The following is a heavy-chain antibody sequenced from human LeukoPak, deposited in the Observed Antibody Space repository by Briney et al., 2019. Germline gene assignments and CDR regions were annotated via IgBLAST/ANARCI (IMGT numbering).Heavy chain of an antibody. CDR1: GASISGYC. D-gene: IGHD2/OR15-2a*01. J-gene: IGHJ4*02. CDR3: AGCSINDFFDY. CDR2: IYSSGST. Sequence: PSETLSHTCTVSGASISGYCWNWIRQPAGKALEWIGRIYSSGSTNYNPSLKSRVTMSVDTSKNQFSLKLSSVTAADTAVYYCAGCSINDFFDYWGQGTVVPVSS. V-gene: IGHV4-4*07.